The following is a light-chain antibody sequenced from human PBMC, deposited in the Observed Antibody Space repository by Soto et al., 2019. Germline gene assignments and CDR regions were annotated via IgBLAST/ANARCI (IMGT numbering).Light chain of an antibody. Sequence: QTVVTQEPSLTVSPGGTVTLTCASSTGAVTSGYFPNWFQQKPGQAARSLIYSTSGKHSWTPARFSGSLLGGKAALTLSGVQPEDEAEYYCLLYYGGSRLFGGGTKLTVL. J-gene: IGLJ2*01. CDR1: TGAVTSGYF. CDR2: STS. V-gene: IGLV7-43*01. CDR3: LLYYGGSRL.